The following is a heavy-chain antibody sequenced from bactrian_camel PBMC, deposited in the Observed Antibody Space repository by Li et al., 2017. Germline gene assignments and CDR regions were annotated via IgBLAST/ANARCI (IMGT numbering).Heavy chain of an antibody. Sequence: VQLVESGGGLVQPGGSLRLSCAASGFVFRSHVMTWVRQAPGKEREGVATVHSDGSTSYADSAKGRFTISKDNTKNTLYLRMNSLKPEDTAMYFCALRVGPYGCIWLSLDEYNYWGQGTQVTVS. V-gene: IGHV3S42*01. D-gene: IGHD6*01. CDR1: GFVFRSHV. J-gene: IGHJ4*01. CDR3: ALRVGPYGCIWLSLDEYNY. CDR2: VHSDGST.